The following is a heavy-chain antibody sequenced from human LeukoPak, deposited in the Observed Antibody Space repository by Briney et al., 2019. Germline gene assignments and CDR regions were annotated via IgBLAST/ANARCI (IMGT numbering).Heavy chain of an antibody. CDR3: ARVIWADYYDSSGFYGY. CDR1: GFTFTSYA. D-gene: IGHD3-22*01. J-gene: IGHJ4*02. V-gene: IGHV3-23*01. CDR2: ISGSGGST. Sequence: GGSLRLSCAASGFTFTSYAMSWVRQAPGKGLEWVSVISGSGGSTYYADSVKGRFTISGDNSKNTLYLQMNSLRAEDTAVYYCARVIWADYYDSSGFYGYWGQGTLVTVSS.